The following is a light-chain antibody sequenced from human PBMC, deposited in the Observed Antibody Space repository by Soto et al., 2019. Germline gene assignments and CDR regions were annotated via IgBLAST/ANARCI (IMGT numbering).Light chain of an antibody. CDR3: QKFDDARAAFT. CDR2: GAF. V-gene: IGKV3-20*01. Sequence: ESGLTQSPGTLSLSPGERATLSCRASHTVNSKFFNWYQHKPGQAPRLLIYGAFIRATGIPDRFSGSRSGTDFTLTITGLEPEDSAVYFCQKFDDARAAFTFGQGTKLEI. CDR1: HTVNSKF. J-gene: IGKJ2*01.